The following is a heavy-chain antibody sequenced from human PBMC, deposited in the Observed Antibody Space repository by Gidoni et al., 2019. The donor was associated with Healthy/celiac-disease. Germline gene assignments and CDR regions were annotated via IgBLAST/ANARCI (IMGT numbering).Heavy chain of an antibody. CDR2: IRSKAYGGTT. V-gene: IGHV3-49*05. D-gene: IGHD1-7*01. CDR1: GFTFGDYA. CDR3: TRDRTKQRSKRDYYYYGMDV. Sequence: EVQLVESGGGLVKPGRSMRPSCTASGFTFGDYAMSGFRQAPGKGLEWVGFIRSKAYGGTTEYAASVKGRFTISRDDSKSIAYLQMNSLKTEDTAVYYCTRDRTKQRSKRDYYYYGMDVWGQGTTVTVSS. J-gene: IGHJ6*02.